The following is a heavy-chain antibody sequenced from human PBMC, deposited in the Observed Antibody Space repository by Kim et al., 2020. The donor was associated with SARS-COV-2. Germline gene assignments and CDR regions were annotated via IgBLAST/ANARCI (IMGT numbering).Heavy chain of an antibody. CDR3: ARESGILGSGWYSDYFDY. J-gene: IGHJ4*02. CDR2: ISYDGSNK. Sequence: GGSLRLSCAASGFTFSSYGMHWVRQAPGKGLEWVAVISYDGSNKYYADSVKGRFTISRDNSKNTLYLQMNSLRAEDTAVYYCARESGILGSGWYSDYFDYWGQGTLVTVSS. V-gene: IGHV3-33*05. CDR1: GFTFSSYG. D-gene: IGHD6-19*01.